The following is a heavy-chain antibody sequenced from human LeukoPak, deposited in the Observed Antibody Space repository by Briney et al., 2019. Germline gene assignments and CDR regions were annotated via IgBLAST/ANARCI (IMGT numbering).Heavy chain of an antibody. Sequence: GESLRLSCAVSGFTFNSFAMTWVRQAPRKGLEWVSAINPTGAITSYADSVKGRFTISRDNSRNTVYLQMNSLRADDTAVYYCSRNYDILTGYYNPHTPFDYWGQGTLVTVSS. CDR2: INPTGAIT. V-gene: IGHV3-23*01. CDR3: SRNYDILTGYYNPHTPFDY. CDR1: GFTFNSFA. J-gene: IGHJ4*02. D-gene: IGHD3-9*01.